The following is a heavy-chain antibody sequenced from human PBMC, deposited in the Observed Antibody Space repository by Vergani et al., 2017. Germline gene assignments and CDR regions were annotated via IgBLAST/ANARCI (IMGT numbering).Heavy chain of an antibody. CDR1: GFNFDDYA. J-gene: IGHJ4*02. V-gene: IGHV3-9*01. CDR2: ISWNSGSI. D-gene: IGHD3-3*01. CDR3: AKDDELRFLESVGFDD. Sequence: EVQLVESGGGVEEPGRSLRLSREASGFNFDDYAMHWVRQAPGKGLEWVSGISWNSGSIGYADSVKGRFTISRYNAKNSLYLQMNSLRAEDTALYYCAKDDELRFLESVGFDDWGQGSLVTVSS.